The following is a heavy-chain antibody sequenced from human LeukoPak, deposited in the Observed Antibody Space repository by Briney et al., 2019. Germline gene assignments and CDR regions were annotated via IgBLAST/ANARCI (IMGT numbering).Heavy chain of an antibody. Sequence: GGSLRLSCAASGFSLSAYAMGWVRQTPGKGLEWVSAISGGGDVAYYAGSVKGRFTISRDNSKNTVYLQMDSLRGEDTAVYYCARKYDSSGYFDCWGRGTLVTVSS. J-gene: IGHJ4*02. CDR3: ARKYDSSGYFDC. D-gene: IGHD3-22*01. V-gene: IGHV3-23*01. CDR2: ISGGGDVA. CDR1: GFSLSAYA.